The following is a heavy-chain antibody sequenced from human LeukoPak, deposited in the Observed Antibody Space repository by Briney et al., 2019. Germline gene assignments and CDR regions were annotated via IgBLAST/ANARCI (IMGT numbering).Heavy chain of an antibody. D-gene: IGHD5/OR15-5a*01. Sequence: GRSLRLSCAASGFTFSSYGMHWVRQAPGKGLEWVAVISYDGSNKYYADSVKGRFTISRDNSMNTLYLQMNSLRAEDTAVYYCAKDFRPFLRSNLLDYWGQGTLVTVSS. V-gene: IGHV3-30*18. J-gene: IGHJ4*02. CDR1: GFTFSSYG. CDR3: AKDFRPFLRSNLLDY. CDR2: ISYDGSNK.